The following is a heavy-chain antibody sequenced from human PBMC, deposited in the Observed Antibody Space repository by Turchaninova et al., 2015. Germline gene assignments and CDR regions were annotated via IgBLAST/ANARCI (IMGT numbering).Heavy chain of an antibody. V-gene: IGHV3-23*01. CDR3: AKVMNAIYDFDALHV. Sequence: ELQLLESGGGWVRPGESLRLSCVASGFTFSKDRRTWVRQAPGKGLEWVTTMTDRCGQTFDADSVKGRFTVSRDNSKNTLSLQMNSLNAGDTAVYYCAKVMNAIYDFDALHVWGQGTMVTVSS. D-gene: IGHD5/OR15-5a*01. CDR2: MTDRCGQT. CDR1: GFTFSKDR. J-gene: IGHJ3*01.